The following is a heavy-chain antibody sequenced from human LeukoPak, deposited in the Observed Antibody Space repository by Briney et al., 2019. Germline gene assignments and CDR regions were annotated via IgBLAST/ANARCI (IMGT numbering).Heavy chain of an antibody. CDR3: AKDKGFLGSGYPAHFDY. Sequence: SGGSLRLSCAASGFTFISYGMHWVRQAPGKGLEWVAVISYDGSNKYYADSVKGRFTISRDNSKNTLYLQMNSLRAEDTAVYYCAKDKGFLGSGYPAHFDYWGQGTLVTVSS. D-gene: IGHD3-22*01. J-gene: IGHJ4*02. V-gene: IGHV3-30*18. CDR2: ISYDGSNK. CDR1: GFTFISYG.